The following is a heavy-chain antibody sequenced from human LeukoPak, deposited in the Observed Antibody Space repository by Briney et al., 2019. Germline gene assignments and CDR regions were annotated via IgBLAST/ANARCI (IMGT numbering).Heavy chain of an antibody. Sequence: SETLSLTCTVSGGSISSYYWSWIRQPPGKGLEWTGYIYYSGSTNYNPSLKSRVTISVDTSKNQFSLKLSSVTAADTAVYYCARGQYSSIDYWGQGTLVTVSS. CDR1: GGSISSYY. CDR2: IYYSGST. D-gene: IGHD6-19*01. J-gene: IGHJ4*02. V-gene: IGHV4-59*01. CDR3: ARGQYSSIDY.